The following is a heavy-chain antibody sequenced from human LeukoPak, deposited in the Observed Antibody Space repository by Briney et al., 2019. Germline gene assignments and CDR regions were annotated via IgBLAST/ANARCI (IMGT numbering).Heavy chain of an antibody. J-gene: IGHJ4*02. Sequence: GASVKVSCKASGYTFTSYDINWVRQATGQGLEWMGWMNPNSGNTGYAQKFQGRVTMTRNTSISTAYMELSSLRSEDTAVYYCARVRYFDWGGYGPEEADYWGQGTLVTVSS. CDR1: GYTFTSYD. D-gene: IGHD3-9*01. V-gene: IGHV1-8*01. CDR3: ARVRYFDWGGYGPEEADY. CDR2: MNPNSGNT.